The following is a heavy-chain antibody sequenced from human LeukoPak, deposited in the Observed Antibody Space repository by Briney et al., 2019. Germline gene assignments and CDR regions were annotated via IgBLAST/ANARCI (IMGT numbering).Heavy chain of an antibody. D-gene: IGHD4-17*01. CDR3: AREGDYEDLDY. J-gene: IGHJ4*02. Sequence: GGSLRLSCAASGFTFSSYSMNWVRQAPGKGLEWVSYISSSGSTIYYADSVKGRFTISRDNAKNSLYLQMNSLRGGDTALYYCAREGDYEDLDYWGQGTLVTVSS. CDR1: GFTFSSYS. V-gene: IGHV3-48*04. CDR2: ISSSGSTI.